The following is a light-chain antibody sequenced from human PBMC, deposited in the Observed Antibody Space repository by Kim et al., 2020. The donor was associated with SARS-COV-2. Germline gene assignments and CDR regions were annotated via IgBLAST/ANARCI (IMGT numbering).Light chain of an antibody. CDR1: QDIKNH. J-gene: IGKJ5*01. V-gene: IGKV1-17*01. CDR3: LQHSTFPIT. CDR2: AAS. Sequence: ASVGDRVTFTCRASQDIKNHLGWYQQKPGKAPKRLIYAASSLQSGVPSRFSGSGSGTEFTLTISSLQPEDFATYYCLQHSTFPITFGQGTRLEIK.